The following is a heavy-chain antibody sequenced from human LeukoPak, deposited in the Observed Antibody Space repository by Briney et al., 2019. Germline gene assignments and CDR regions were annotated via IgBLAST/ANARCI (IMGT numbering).Heavy chain of an antibody. CDR3: AKVPRYCSGGSCYFDY. Sequence: GGSLRLSCAASGFTFSSYAMSWVRQAPGKGLEWVSAISGSGGSTYYADSVKGRFTISRDNSKNTLYLQMNSLRAEDTAVYYCAKVPRYCSGGSCYFDYWGQGTLVTVSS. D-gene: IGHD2-15*01. CDR1: GFTFSSYA. J-gene: IGHJ4*02. V-gene: IGHV3-23*01. CDR2: ISGSGGST.